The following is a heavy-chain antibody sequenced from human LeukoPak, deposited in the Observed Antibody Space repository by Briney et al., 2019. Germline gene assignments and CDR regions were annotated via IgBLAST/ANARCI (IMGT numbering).Heavy chain of an antibody. CDR1: GFTFSSYA. Sequence: PGGSLRLSCAASGFTFSSYAMSWVRQAPGKGLEWVSAISGSGGSTYYADSVKGRFTISRDNSKNTLYLQMNSLRAEDTAVYYCAKELYRRGADRWGSPEDYWGQGTLVTVSS. CDR3: AKELYRRGADRWGSPEDY. V-gene: IGHV3-23*01. CDR2: ISGSGGST. J-gene: IGHJ4*02. D-gene: IGHD1-14*01.